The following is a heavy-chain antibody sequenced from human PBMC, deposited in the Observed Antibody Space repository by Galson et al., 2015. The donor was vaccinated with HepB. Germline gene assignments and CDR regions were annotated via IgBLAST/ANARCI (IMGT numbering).Heavy chain of an antibody. CDR3: ARCPFSHGSSPNDY. Sequence: SLRLSCASSGFAFGSHGMSWVRHAPGRGLEWVATITGNSLSTFYADSVKGRFTISRDNSKNTLYLQMNTLKVEDTAVYYCARCPFSHGSSPNDYWGQGTLAIVS. V-gene: IGHV3-23*01. CDR1: GFAFGSHG. J-gene: IGHJ4*02. CDR2: ITGNSLST. D-gene: IGHD5-24*01.